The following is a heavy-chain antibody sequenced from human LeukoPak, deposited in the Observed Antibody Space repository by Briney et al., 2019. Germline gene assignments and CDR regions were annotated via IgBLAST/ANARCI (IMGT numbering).Heavy chain of an antibody. CDR2: ISAYNGNT. J-gene: IGHJ4*02. V-gene: IGHV1-18*01. D-gene: IGHD3-10*01. CDR1: GYTFTSYG. Sequence: ASVKVSCKASGYTFTSYGINWVRQAPGQGPEWMGWISAYNGNTNYAQKLQGRVTMTTDTSTSTAYMELRSLRSDDTAVYYCARLSSPHYYGSGSYDQFDYWGQGTLVTASS. CDR3: ARLSSPHYYGSGSYDQFDY.